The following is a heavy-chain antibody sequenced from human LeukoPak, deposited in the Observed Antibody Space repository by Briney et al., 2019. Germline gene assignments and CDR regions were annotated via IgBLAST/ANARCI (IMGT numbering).Heavy chain of an antibody. D-gene: IGHD3-22*01. CDR3: ARLSGFYDSTAGYIDY. Sequence: GESLKISCEGSGYSFPSYWIGWVRQMPGKGLGWMWIIYPGDSDTKYSPSFQGQVTISADRSISTAYLQWNSLQASDTAMYFCARLSGFYDSTAGYIDYWGQGILVTVSS. CDR1: GYSFPSYW. CDR2: IYPGDSDT. V-gene: IGHV5-51*01. J-gene: IGHJ4*02.